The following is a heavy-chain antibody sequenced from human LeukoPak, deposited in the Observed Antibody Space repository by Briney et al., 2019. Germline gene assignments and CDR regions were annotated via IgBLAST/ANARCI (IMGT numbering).Heavy chain of an antibody. CDR3: ATEVECSGGSCYSYGWFDP. V-gene: IGHV4-30-2*01. D-gene: IGHD2-15*01. CDR2: IFYSGST. J-gene: IGHJ5*02. CDR1: GGSINSGGYS. Sequence: PSETLSLTCSVSGGSINSGGYSWSWIRQPPGKALEWIGYIFYSGSTYYNPSLRSRVTMSVDRPQNQFSLLLSSVTAADAAVYYCATEVECSGGSCYSYGWFDPWGQGTQVIVSS.